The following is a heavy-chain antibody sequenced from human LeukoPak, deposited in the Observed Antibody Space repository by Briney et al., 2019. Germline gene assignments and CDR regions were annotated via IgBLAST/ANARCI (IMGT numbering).Heavy chain of an antibody. J-gene: IGHJ4*02. CDR3: ARVRSGSLDY. D-gene: IGHD1-26*01. Sequence: PGGSLRLSCAASGFTFSSYSMNWVRQAPGKGLEWVSFIRSSSSDIYYADSVKGRFTISRDNDKNSLYLQMDSLRAEDTAVYYCARVRSGSLDYWGQGTLVTVSS. V-gene: IGHV3-21*01. CDR1: GFTFSSYS. CDR2: IRSSSSDI.